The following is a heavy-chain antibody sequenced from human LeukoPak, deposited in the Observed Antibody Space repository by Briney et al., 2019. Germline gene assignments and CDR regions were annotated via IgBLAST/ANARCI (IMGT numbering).Heavy chain of an antibody. J-gene: IGHJ3*02. Sequence: PGGSLRLSCAASGFIFDNYDMNWVRQVPGKGLEWVSGINWNGITTRYGDSVKGRFATSRDSAKNSQYLQMNSLRAEDTALYYCAREGSRSDDAFDIWGQGTMVTVSS. D-gene: IGHD1-26*01. CDR3: AREGSRSDDAFDI. V-gene: IGHV3-20*04. CDR2: INWNGITT. CDR1: GFIFDNYD.